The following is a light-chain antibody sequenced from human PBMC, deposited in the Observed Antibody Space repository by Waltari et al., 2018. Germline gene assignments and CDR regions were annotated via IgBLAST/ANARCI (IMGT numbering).Light chain of an antibody. CDR3: QQYGSSPET. J-gene: IGKJ1*01. CDR2: GAS. CDR1: QTVTSNY. Sequence: EIVLTQSPGTLSLSPGERATLSSRPSQTVTSNYLAWYQQKPGQAPNLLIYGASSRATGIPDRFSSSGSGTDFTLTISRLEPEDVAVYYCQQYGSSPETFGQGTKVEIK. V-gene: IGKV3-20*01.